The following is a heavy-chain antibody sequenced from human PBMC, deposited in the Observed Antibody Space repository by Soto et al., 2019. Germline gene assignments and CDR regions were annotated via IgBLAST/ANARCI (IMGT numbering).Heavy chain of an antibody. CDR1: GFTFSSYA. Sequence: GGSLRLSCAASGFTFSSYAMSWVRQAPGKGLEWVSAISGSGGSTHYADSVKGRFTISRDNSKNTLYLQMNSLRAEDTAVYYCAKVPNLHYYDSSGPYYWGQGTLVTVSS. J-gene: IGHJ4*02. D-gene: IGHD3-22*01. CDR2: ISGSGGST. V-gene: IGHV3-23*01. CDR3: AKVPNLHYYDSSGPYY.